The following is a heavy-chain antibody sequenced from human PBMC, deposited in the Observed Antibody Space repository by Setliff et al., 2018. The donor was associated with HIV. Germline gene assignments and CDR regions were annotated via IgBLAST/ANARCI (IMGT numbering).Heavy chain of an antibody. Sequence: ASVKVSCKVSGYTLTELSRHWVRQAPGKGLEWMGSFDPKDGKTRYAQKFQGRVTMTTDTSTSTAYMELRSLRSDDTAVYYCARVFYYSAGSYSLDYWGQETLVTVSS. CDR1: GYTLTELS. CDR2: FDPKDGKT. D-gene: IGHD3-10*01. J-gene: IGHJ4*01. CDR3: ARVFYYSAGSYSLDY. V-gene: IGHV1-24*01.